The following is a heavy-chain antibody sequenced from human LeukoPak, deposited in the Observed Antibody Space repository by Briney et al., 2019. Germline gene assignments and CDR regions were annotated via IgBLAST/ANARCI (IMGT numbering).Heavy chain of an antibody. CDR1: GLTFSSHW. J-gene: IGHJ4*02. Sequence: HPGGSLRLSCAASGLTFSSHWMHWVRQAPGKGLVWVSRITNDGSSTTYADSVKGRFTISRDNAKNMLYLQVNSLRAEDTAVYYCARPSTYSSGPYYFDYWGQGTLVTVSS. CDR2: ITNDGSST. CDR3: ARPSTYSSGPYYFDY. D-gene: IGHD6-19*01. V-gene: IGHV3-74*01.